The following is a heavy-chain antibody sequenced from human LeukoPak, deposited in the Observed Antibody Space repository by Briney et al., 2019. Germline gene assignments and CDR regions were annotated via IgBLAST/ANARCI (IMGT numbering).Heavy chain of an antibody. J-gene: IGHJ5*02. CDR2: IIPIFGTA. Sequence: SVKVSCKASGYTFTNYGISWVRQAPGQGLEWMGGIIPIFGTANYAQKFQGRVTITTDESTSTAYMELSSLRSEDTAVYYCAIGYCSSTSCNNWFDPWGQGTLVTVSS. CDR1: GYTFTNYG. D-gene: IGHD2-2*01. V-gene: IGHV1-69*05. CDR3: AIGYCSSTSCNNWFDP.